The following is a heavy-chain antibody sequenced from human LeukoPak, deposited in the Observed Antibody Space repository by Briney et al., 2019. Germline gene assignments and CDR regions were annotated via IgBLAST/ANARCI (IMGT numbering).Heavy chain of an antibody. CDR2: ISYDGSNK. D-gene: IGHD4-17*01. V-gene: IGHV3-30*03. J-gene: IGHJ2*01. CDR1: GFTFSSYG. Sequence: GGSLRLSCAASGFTFSSYGMHWVRQAPGKGLEWVAVISYDGSNKYYRDSVRGRFTISRDNSRNTLYLQMNSLRAEDTAVFYCARAPPTDWYFDLWGRGTLVTVSS. CDR3: ARAPPTDWYFDL.